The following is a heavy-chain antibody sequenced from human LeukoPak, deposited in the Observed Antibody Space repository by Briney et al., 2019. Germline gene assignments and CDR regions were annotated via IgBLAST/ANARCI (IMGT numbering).Heavy chain of an antibody. D-gene: IGHD3-16*01. CDR1: GGSISSYY. Sequence: KSSETLSLTCTVSGGSISSYYCNWIRQPPGKGLEWIGYIYYSGNTNYNPSLKSRLTISLDTSKNQFSLKMSSATAADTAVYYCARGELGYFDYWSQGTLVTVSS. CDR3: ARGELGYFDY. CDR2: IYYSGNT. V-gene: IGHV4-59*01. J-gene: IGHJ4*02.